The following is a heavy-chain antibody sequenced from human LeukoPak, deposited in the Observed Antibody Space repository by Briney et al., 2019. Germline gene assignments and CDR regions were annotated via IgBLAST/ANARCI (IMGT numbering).Heavy chain of an antibody. J-gene: IGHJ5*02. CDR1: GVTFSNDG. CDR2: ISGSSTYI. D-gene: IGHD3-10*01. V-gene: IGHV3-21*01. Sequence: GGSLRLSCAASGVTFSNDGMDWVRQAPGQGLEWVSSISGSSTYIYYADSVKGRFTISRDNAKNSLYLQMNSLRAEDTAVYYCARDGSGSYGNWFDPWGQGTLVTVSS. CDR3: ARDGSGSYGNWFDP.